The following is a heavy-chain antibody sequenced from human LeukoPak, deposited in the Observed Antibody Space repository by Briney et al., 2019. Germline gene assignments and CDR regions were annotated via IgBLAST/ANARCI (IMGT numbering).Heavy chain of an antibody. CDR2: ISYDGSNK. CDR3: AKDRSEFSSSSWVDY. Sequence: GGSLRLSCAASGFTFSTYGMHWVRQAPGKGLEWVAVISYDGSNKYYADSVKGRFTISRDNSKNTLYLQMNSLRAEDTAVYYCAKDRSEFSSSSWVDYWGQGTLVTVSS. J-gene: IGHJ4*02. V-gene: IGHV3-30*18. CDR1: GFTFSTYG. D-gene: IGHD6-6*01.